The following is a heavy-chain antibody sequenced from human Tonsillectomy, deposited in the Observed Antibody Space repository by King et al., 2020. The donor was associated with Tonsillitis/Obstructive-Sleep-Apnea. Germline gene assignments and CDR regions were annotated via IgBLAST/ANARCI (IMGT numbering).Heavy chain of an antibody. V-gene: IGHV3-21*01. D-gene: IGHD3-3*01. J-gene: IGHJ4*02. CDR2: ISSSLCYI. CDR3: ARVPGVEWLLY. Sequence: VQLVESGGGLVKPGGSLRLSCAASGFTFSSYSMNWVRQAPGKGLEWVSSISSSLCYIYYADSVKGRFTITRDNAKNSLYRQMNSLGAEDTTVYYCARVPGVEWLLYCGQGTLLTVSS. CDR1: GFTFSSYS.